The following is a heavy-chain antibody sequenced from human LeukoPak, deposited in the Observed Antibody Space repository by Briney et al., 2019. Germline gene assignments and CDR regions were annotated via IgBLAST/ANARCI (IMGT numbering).Heavy chain of an antibody. CDR2: INHSGST. V-gene: IGHV4-34*01. D-gene: IGHD4-23*01. Sequence: PSETLSLTCAVYGGSFSGYYWSWIRQPPGKGLEWIGEINHSGSTNYNPSLKSRVTMSVDTSKNQFSLKLSSVTAADTAVYYCARSPKALYGGRKYYFDYWGQGTLVTVSS. J-gene: IGHJ4*02. CDR1: GGSFSGYY. CDR3: ARSPKALYGGRKYYFDY.